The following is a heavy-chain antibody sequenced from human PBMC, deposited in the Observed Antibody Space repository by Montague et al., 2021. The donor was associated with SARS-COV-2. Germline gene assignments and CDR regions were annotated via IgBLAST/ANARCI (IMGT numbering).Heavy chain of an antibody. CDR1: GGSITNNIDY. J-gene: IGHJ3*01. V-gene: IGHV4-39*02. CDR2: IDYTGNT. CDR3: ARLKRYFDSSGSPSAFDF. D-gene: IGHD3-22*01. Sequence: SETLSLTCTVSGGSITNNIDYWAWTRQPPGKGLEWIGSIDYTGNTYYXPSLKSRVTISVVTSKNHFTLKLSSVTAAETAVYYCARLKRYFDSSGSPSAFDFWGQGTKVTVSS.